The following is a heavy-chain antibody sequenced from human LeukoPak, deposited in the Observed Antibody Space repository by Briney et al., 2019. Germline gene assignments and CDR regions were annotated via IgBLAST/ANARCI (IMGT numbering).Heavy chain of an antibody. CDR1: GFTFSDNY. CDR3: ARGKATMIVVVPDAFDI. CDR2: ISSSGSTI. D-gene: IGHD3-22*01. Sequence: GGSLRLSCAASGFTFSDNYMSWIRQAPGKGLEWVSYISSSGSTIYYADSVKGRFTISRDNAKNSLYLQTNSLRAEDTAVYYCARGKATMIVVVPDAFDIWGQGTMVTVSS. J-gene: IGHJ3*02. V-gene: IGHV3-11*01.